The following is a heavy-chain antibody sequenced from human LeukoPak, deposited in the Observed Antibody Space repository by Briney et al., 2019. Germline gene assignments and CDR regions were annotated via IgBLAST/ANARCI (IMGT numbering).Heavy chain of an antibody. CDR1: GFTFSSYA. D-gene: IGHD3-22*01. CDR2: ISGSGGST. V-gene: IGHV3-23*01. Sequence: GGSLRLSCAASGFTFSSYAMSWVRQAPGKGLEWVSAISGSGGSTYSADSAKGRFTISRDNSKNTLHLQMNSLRAEDTAVYYCAKGSGYYPEGSDYWGQGTLVTVSS. CDR3: AKGSGYYPEGSDY. J-gene: IGHJ4*02.